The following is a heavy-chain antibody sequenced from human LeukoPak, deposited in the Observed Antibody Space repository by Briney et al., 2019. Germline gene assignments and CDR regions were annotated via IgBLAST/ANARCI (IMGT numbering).Heavy chain of an antibody. D-gene: IGHD6-19*01. CDR3: ARGSGYSSGWYGLDFDY. V-gene: IGHV1-69*13. J-gene: IGHJ4*02. Sequence: SVKVSCKASGGTISSYAISWVRQAPGQGLEWMGGIIPIFGTANYAQKFQGRVTITADESTSTAYMELSSLRSEDTAVYYCARGSGYSSGWYGLDFDYWGQGTLVTVSS. CDR2: IIPIFGTA. CDR1: GGTISSYA.